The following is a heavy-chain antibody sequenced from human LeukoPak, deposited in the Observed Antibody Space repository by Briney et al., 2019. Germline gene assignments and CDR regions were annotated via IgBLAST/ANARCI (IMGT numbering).Heavy chain of an antibody. D-gene: IGHD2-21*02. CDR2: IYYSGST. J-gene: IGHJ3*02. V-gene: IGHV4-59*08. Sequence: SQTLSLTCTVPGGSISSSYWSWIRQPPGKGLEWIGYIYYSGSTNCNPSLKSRVAISVDTSKNQFSLKLSSVTAADTAVYYCTRHAYCGGDCYADIWGQGTMVTVSS. CDR1: GGSISSSY. CDR3: TRHAYCGGDCYADI.